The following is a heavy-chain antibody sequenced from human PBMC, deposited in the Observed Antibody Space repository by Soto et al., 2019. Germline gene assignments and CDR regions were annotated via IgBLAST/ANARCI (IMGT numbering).Heavy chain of an antibody. CDR2: IYSGDTT. Sequence: LRLSCAASGFTVSTNYMSWVRQAPGKGPEWASGIYSGDTTSYADSVKGRFTISKDNSKNTLYLQMNSLRAEDTAVYYCARSTSSGYYYYWGQGTLVTVSS. CDR1: GFTVSTNY. J-gene: IGHJ4*02. CDR3: ARSTSSGYYYY. D-gene: IGHD3-22*01. V-gene: IGHV3-53*01.